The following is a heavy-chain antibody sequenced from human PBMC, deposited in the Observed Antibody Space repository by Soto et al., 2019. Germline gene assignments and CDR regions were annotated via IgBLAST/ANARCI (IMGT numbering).Heavy chain of an antibody. D-gene: IGHD3-9*01. CDR2: IYYSGST. CDR3: ARVLTGYYSVDY. V-gene: IGHV4-61*01. CDR1: GGSVSSGSYY. J-gene: IGHJ4*02. Sequence: SETLSLTCTVSGGSVSSGSYYWSWIRQPPGKGLEWIGYIYYSGSTNYNPSLKSRVTISVDTSKNQFSLKLSPVTAADTAVYYCARVLTGYYSVDYWGQGTLVTVSS.